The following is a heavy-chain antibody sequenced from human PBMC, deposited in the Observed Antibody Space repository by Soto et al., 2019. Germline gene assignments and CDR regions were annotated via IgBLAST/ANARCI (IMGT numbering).Heavy chain of an antibody. J-gene: IGHJ4*02. CDR2: IDHDGST. CDR1: VFTFSNYW. V-gene: IGHV3-74*01. Sequence: EVQLVESGGGLVQPGGSLRLSCAASVFTFSNYWMHWVRQAPGKGLAWVARIDHDGSTDYAGSVRGRFTVSRDNAENMLYLQMNSLRDDDTALYYCVRDSHGDYWGQGTLVTVSS. CDR3: VRDSHGDY.